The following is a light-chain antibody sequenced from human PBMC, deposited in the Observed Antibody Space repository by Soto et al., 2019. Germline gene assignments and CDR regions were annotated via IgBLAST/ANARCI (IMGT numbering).Light chain of an antibody. CDR2: GNT. CDR3: QSYDSSLNWV. J-gene: IGLJ3*02. Sequence: QSVLTQPPSVSGAPGQRVTISCTGSSSNIGAGYDAHWYQQLPGTAPKLLIYGNTNRPSGVPDRFSGSKSGTSASLAITGLQAEDEADYYCQSYDSSLNWVFGGGTKLTVL. V-gene: IGLV1-40*01. CDR1: SSNIGAGYD.